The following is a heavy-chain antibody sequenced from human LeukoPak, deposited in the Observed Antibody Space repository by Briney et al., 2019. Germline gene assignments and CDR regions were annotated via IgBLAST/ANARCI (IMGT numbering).Heavy chain of an antibody. J-gene: IGHJ4*02. CDR1: GYTFTGYY. D-gene: IGHD2-2*01. CDR3: ASGGAYCSSTSCYVHS. V-gene: IGHV1-2*04. CDR2: INPNSGGT. Sequence: ASVKVSCKASGYTFTGYYMHWVRQAPGQGLEWMGWINPNSGGTNYAQKFQDWVTMTRDTSISTAYMELSRLRSDDTAVYYCASGGAYCSSTSCYVHSWGQGTLVTVSS.